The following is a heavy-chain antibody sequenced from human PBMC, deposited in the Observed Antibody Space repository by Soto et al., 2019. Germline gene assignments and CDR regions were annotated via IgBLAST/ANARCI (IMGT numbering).Heavy chain of an antibody. J-gene: IGHJ4*02. CDR1: GYTFTSYG. CDR2: SSAYNGNT. Sequence: ALVKVSCKASGYTFTSYGISWVRQAPGQGLEGMGWSSAYNGNTNYAQKLQGRVTMTTDTSTSTDFLELRSLSSDDTALYYCARHRYPGSGSYYIPLTFDYWGQGTLVTVSS. D-gene: IGHD3-10*01. V-gene: IGHV1-18*01. CDR3: ARHRYPGSGSYYIPLTFDY.